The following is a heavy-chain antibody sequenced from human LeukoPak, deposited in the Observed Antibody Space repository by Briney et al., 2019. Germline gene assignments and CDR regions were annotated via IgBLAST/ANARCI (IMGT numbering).Heavy chain of an antibody. CDR1: GYTFTSYY. CDR3: ARDIYSGYAYYYYGMDV. CDR2: LNPSGGST. J-gene: IGHJ6*04. V-gene: IGHV1-46*01. Sequence: GASVKVSCKASGYTFTSYYMHWVRQAPGQGLEWMGILNPSGGSTSYAQKFQGRVTVTRDTSTSTAYMELRSLRSDDTAVYYCARDIYSGYAYYYYGMDVWGKGTTVTVSS. D-gene: IGHD5-12*01.